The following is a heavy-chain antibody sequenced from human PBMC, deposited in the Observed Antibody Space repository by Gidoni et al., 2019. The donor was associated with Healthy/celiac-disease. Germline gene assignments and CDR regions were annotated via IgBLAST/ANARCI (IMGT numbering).Heavy chain of an antibody. CDR3: ARDEGSGSGSYYP. D-gene: IGHD3-10*01. Sequence: QVQLQESGPGLVKPSETLSLTCAVSGGSISTYYWTWLRQPPGKGLEWIGYISYTGSTNYNPSLKSRVTISIDTSKNQFSLKLNSVTVADTAVYYCARDEGSGSGSYYPWGQGTLVTVSS. V-gene: IGHV4-59*12. J-gene: IGHJ5*02. CDR2: ISYTGST. CDR1: GGSISTYY.